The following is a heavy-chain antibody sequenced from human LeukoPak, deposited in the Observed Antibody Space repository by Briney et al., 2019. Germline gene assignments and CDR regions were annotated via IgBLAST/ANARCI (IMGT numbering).Heavy chain of an antibody. CDR2: ISGSGDI. Sequence: GGSLRLSCAAPGFTFSSYTMSWVRQAPGKGLEWVSGISGSGDIFYADSVKGRFTISRDNSKNSLYLQMSSLRADDSAIYYCAREKGSGPDYWGQGTLVTVSS. CDR3: AREKGSGPDY. J-gene: IGHJ4*02. D-gene: IGHD2-15*01. V-gene: IGHV3-23*01. CDR1: GFTFSSYT.